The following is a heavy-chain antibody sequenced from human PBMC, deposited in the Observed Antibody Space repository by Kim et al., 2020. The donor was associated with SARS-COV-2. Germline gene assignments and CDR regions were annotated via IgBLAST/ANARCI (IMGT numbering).Heavy chain of an antibody. CDR2: ISWNSGSI. CDR1: GFTFDDYA. V-gene: IGHV3-9*01. D-gene: IGHD6-13*01. Sequence: GGSLRLSCAASGFTFDDYAMHWVRQAPGKGLEWVSGISWNSGSIGYADSVKGRFTISRDNAKNSLYLQMNSLRAEDTALYYCAKDMRAAAGQSYYYYYGMDVWGQGTTVTVSS. J-gene: IGHJ6*02. CDR3: AKDMRAAAGQSYYYYYGMDV.